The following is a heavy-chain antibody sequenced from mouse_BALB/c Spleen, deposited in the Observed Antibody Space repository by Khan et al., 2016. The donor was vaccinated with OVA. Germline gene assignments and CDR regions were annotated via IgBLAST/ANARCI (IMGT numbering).Heavy chain of an antibody. CDR1: GYTFTSYT. D-gene: IGHD2-14*01. CDR2: INPSNGYT. V-gene: IGHV1-4*01. Sequence: QVQLKESGAELARPGASVKMPCKASGYTFTSYTIHWIKKRPGQGLEWIGYINPSNGYTNYNQKFKDKATLTTDKSSTTAYLQLSSLTSDDSAVYNCVRDGAYHRNDGWFAYWGQGTLVTVSA. CDR3: VRDGAYHRNDGWFAY. J-gene: IGHJ3*01.